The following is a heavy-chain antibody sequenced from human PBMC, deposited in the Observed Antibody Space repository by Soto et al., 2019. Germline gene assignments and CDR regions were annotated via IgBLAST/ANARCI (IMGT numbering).Heavy chain of an antibody. D-gene: IGHD2-15*01. CDR1: GGSISSSSYY. J-gene: IGHJ4*02. CDR2: IYYSGST. V-gene: IGHV4-39*01. Sequence: QLQLQESGPGLVKPSETLSLTCTVSGGSISSSSYYWGWIRQPPGKGLEWIGSIYYSGSTYYNPSLKSRVTISVDTSKNQFSLTLSSVTAADTAVYYCASQLGYCSRGSCYIPSPPYFDYWGQGTLVTVSS. CDR3: ASQLGYCSRGSCYIPSPPYFDY.